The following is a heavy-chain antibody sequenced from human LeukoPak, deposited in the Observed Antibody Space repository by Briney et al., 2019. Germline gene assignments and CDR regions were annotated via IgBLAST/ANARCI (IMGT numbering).Heavy chain of an antibody. CDR1: GGSISSGGYS. D-gene: IGHD3-10*01. V-gene: IGHV4-30-2*01. Sequence: PSETLSLTCAVSGGSISSGGYSWSWIRQPPGKGLEWIGEINHSGSTNYNPSLKSRVTISVDTSKNQFSLKLSSVTAADTAVYYCARDLWWVGESHPNWFDPWGQGTLVTVSS. J-gene: IGHJ5*02. CDR3: ARDLWWVGESHPNWFDP. CDR2: INHSGST.